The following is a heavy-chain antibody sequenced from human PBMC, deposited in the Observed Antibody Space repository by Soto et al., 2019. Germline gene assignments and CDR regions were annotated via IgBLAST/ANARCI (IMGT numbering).Heavy chain of an antibody. CDR1: GFTFSSYA. CDR3: AKTSDYYDSSGYYVNAFDI. CDR2: ISGSGGST. J-gene: IGHJ3*02. D-gene: IGHD3-22*01. V-gene: IGHV3-23*01. Sequence: GGSLRLSCAASGFTFSSYAMSWVRQAPGKGLEWVSAISGSGGSTYYADSVKGRFTISRDNSKNTLYLQMNSLRAEDTAVYYCAKTSDYYDSSGYYVNAFDIWGQGTMVTVSS.